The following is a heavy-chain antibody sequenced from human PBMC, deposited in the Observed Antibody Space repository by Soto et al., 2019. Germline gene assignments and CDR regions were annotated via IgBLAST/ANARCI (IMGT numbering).Heavy chain of an antibody. CDR3: ARDSDYTTHFDY. CDR1: GCSFSTYK. D-gene: IGHD4-4*01. CDR2: ISSSGSTI. Sequence: CVDFGCSFSTYKMNWVRQAPGKGLEGVSYISSSGSTIYYADSVKGRFTISRDNAKNSLYLQMGSLRAEDTAVYYCARDSDYTTHFDYWGQGALVTVSS. V-gene: IGHV3-48*03. J-gene: IGHJ4*02.